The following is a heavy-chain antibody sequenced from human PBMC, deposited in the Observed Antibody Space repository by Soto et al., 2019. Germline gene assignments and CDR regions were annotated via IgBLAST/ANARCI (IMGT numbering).Heavy chain of an antibody. CDR3: ARSHGADYGDVYYFDY. V-gene: IGHV1-69*13. J-gene: IGHJ4*02. CDR2: IIPIFGTA. Sequence: SVKVSCKASGGTFSSYAISWVRQAPGQGLEWMGGIIPIFGTANYAQKFQGRVTITADESTSTAYMELSSLRSEDTAVYYCARSHGADYGDVYYFDYCGQGTLVTVFS. D-gene: IGHD4-17*01. CDR1: GGTFSSYA.